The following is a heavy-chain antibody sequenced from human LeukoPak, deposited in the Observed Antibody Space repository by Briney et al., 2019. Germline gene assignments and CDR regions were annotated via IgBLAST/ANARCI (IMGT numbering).Heavy chain of an antibody. J-gene: IGHJ4*02. Sequence: ASVRLCCNASGYTFTSYGISWVRQAPGQGLELMGWISAYNGNTNYAQKLQGRVTMTTDTSTSTAYMELRSLRSDDTAVYYCASRGSISGRYDFDYWGQGTLVTVSS. CDR2: ISAYNGNT. CDR3: ASRGSISGRYDFDY. D-gene: IGHD1-26*01. CDR1: GYTFTSYG. V-gene: IGHV1-18*01.